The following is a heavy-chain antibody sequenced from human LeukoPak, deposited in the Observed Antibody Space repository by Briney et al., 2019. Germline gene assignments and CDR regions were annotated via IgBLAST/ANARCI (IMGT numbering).Heavy chain of an antibody. CDR1: GGSFSGYY. CDR3: ARGRYNWNVIYYFDY. J-gene: IGHJ4*02. CDR2: INHSGST. V-gene: IGHV4-34*01. D-gene: IGHD1-20*01. Sequence: SETLPLTCAVYGGSFSGYYWSWIRQPPGKRLEWIGEINHSGSTNYNPSLKSRVTISVDTSKNQFSLKLSSVTAADTAVYYCARGRYNWNVIYYFDYWGQGTLVTVSS.